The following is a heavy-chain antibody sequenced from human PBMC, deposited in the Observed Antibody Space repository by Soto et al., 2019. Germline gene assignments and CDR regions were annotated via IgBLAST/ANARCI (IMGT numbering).Heavy chain of an antibody. D-gene: IGHD3-22*01. CDR1: GYTFTSYD. Sequence: ASVKVSCKASGYTFTSYDINWVRQATGQGPEWMGWMNPNSGNTGYAQKFQGRVTMTRNTSISTAYMELSSLRSEDTAVYYCARVGFYYDSSGYCLSFDYWGQGTLVPVSS. J-gene: IGHJ4*02. V-gene: IGHV1-8*01. CDR3: ARVGFYYDSSGYCLSFDY. CDR2: MNPNSGNT.